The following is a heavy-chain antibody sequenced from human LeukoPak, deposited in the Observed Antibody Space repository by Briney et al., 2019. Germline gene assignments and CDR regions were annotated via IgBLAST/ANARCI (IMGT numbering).Heavy chain of an antibody. D-gene: IGHD3-10*01. CDR2: ISSNSSYI. Sequence: GGSLRLSCAASGFTFSSYSMNWVRQAPGKGLEWVSSISSNSSYIYYADSVKGRFTISRDNAKNSLYLQMNSLRAEDTAVYYCARVSRYYYGSGSYYIDYWGQGTLVTVSS. CDR3: ARVSRYYYGSGSYYIDY. CDR1: GFTFSSYS. V-gene: IGHV3-21*01. J-gene: IGHJ4*02.